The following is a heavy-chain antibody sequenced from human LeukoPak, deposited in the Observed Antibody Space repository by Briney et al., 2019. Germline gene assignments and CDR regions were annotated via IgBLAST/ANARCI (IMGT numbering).Heavy chain of an antibody. CDR2: ISGGGSII. J-gene: IGHJ4*02. V-gene: IGHV3-11*04. Sequence: GGSLRLSCAASGFTFSDYYMSWIRQAPGKGLEWVSYISGGGSIIYYADSVKGRFTISRDNAKNSLYLQMNSLRAEDTAVYYCARSSGWYTGFDFWGQGTLVTVSS. CDR3: ARSSGWYTGFDF. D-gene: IGHD6-19*01. CDR1: GFTFSDYY.